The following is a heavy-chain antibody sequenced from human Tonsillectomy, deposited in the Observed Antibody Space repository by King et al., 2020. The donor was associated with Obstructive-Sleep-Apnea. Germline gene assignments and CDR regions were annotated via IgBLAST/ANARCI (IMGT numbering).Heavy chain of an antibody. Sequence: ITLKESGPTLVKPTQTLTLTCTFSGFSLSTSGVGVGWIRQPPGKALEWLALIYWNDGKRYSPSLKSRLTITKDTSKNQVVLTMTNMDPVDTATYYCAHTLRYFDWLGPQEGFDPWGQGTLVTVSS. D-gene: IGHD3-9*01. CDR1: GFSLSTSGVG. V-gene: IGHV2-5*01. J-gene: IGHJ5*02. CDR2: IYWNDGK. CDR3: AHTLRYFDWLGPQEGFDP.